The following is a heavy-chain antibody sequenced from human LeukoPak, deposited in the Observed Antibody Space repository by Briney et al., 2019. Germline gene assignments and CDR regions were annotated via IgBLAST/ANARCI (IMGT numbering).Heavy chain of an antibody. V-gene: IGHV1-8*01. Sequence: ASVKVSCKASGYTFTSYDINWVRQATGLGLEWMGWMNPNSGNTGYAQKFQGRVTMTRNTSISTAYMELSSLRSEDTAVYYCARGLHDPRYGDYENYWGQGTLVTVSS. CDR2: MNPNSGNT. D-gene: IGHD4-17*01. CDR1: GYTFTSYD. CDR3: ARGLHDPRYGDYENY. J-gene: IGHJ4*02.